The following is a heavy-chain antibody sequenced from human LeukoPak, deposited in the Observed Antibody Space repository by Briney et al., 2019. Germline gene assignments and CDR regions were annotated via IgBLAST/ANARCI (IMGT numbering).Heavy chain of an antibody. CDR2: IKEDGSEK. CDR3: ASYYYDSSGYYYGVDV. V-gene: IGHV3-7*01. D-gene: IGHD3-22*01. Sequence: GGSLRLSCAASGFTFSRYWMRWVRQAPGKGLEWVANIKEDGSEKNYVDSVKGRFTISRDNAKNSLYLEMNSLRAEDTAVYYCASYYYDSSGYYYGVDVWGQGTTVTVSS. CDR1: GFTFSRYW. J-gene: IGHJ6*02.